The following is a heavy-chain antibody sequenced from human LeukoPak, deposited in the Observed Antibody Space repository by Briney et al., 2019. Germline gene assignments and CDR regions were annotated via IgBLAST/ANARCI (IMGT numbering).Heavy chain of an antibody. Sequence: SETLSLTCTVSGGSISSYYWSWIRQPAGKGLEWIGRIYTSWSTNYNPSLKSRVTMSVDTSKNQFSQKLSSVTAADTAVYYCASSVFGVVMNYYYMDVWGKGTTVTASS. J-gene: IGHJ6*03. D-gene: IGHD3-3*01. CDR2: IYTSWST. CDR1: GGSISSYY. V-gene: IGHV4-4*07. CDR3: ASSVFGVVMNYYYMDV.